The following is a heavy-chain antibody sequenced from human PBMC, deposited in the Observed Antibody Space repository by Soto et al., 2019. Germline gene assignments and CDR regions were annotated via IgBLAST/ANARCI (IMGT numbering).Heavy chain of an antibody. CDR2: IIPIFGTA. CDR1: GGTFSSYA. D-gene: IGHD2-15*01. Sequence: QVQLVQSGAEVKKPGSSVKVSCKASGGTFSSYAISWVRQAPGQGLEWMGGIIPIFGTANYAQKFQGRVTITADESTCNAYMELSSLRSEDTGVYYCARDSCRGGSCQWRWFAPWGQGTLVTVSS. V-gene: IGHV1-69*12. J-gene: IGHJ5*02. CDR3: ARDSCRGGSCQWRWFAP.